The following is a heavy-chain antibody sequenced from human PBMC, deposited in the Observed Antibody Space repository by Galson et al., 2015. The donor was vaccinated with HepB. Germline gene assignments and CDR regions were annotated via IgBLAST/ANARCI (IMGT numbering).Heavy chain of an antibody. CDR1: GFTVGSSF. CDR3: AGDSRGFKYGYSFDY. Sequence: SLRLSCAGSGFTVGSSFMNWVRQAPGKGLEWVAVVYSGGSKHYAESVKGRFSISRDNSKNTVDLQMNSLRAEDTAVYFCAGDSRGFKYGYSFDYWGQGTQVTVSS. J-gene: IGHJ4*02. V-gene: IGHV3-66*01. CDR2: VYSGGSK. D-gene: IGHD3-22*01.